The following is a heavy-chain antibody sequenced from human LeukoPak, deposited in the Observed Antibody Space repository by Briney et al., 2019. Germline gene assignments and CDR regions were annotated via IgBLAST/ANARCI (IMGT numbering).Heavy chain of an antibody. V-gene: IGHV1-18*01. CDR1: GYTFTSYG. CDR3: ARDRITISSPRAFDI. J-gene: IGHJ3*02. Sequence: ASVNVSCKASGYTFTSYGISWVRQAPGQGLEWMGWISAYNGNTNYAQKLQGRVTMTTDTSTSTAYMELRSLRSDDTAVYYCARDRITISSPRAFDIWGQGTMVTVSS. CDR2: ISAYNGNT. D-gene: IGHD3-9*01.